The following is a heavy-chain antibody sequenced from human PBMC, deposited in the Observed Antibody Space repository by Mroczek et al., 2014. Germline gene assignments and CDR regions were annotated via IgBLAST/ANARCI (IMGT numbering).Heavy chain of an antibody. J-gene: IGHJ3*02. CDR2: ISYDGSNK. Sequence: VQLVESGGGVVQPGRSLRLSCAASGFTFSSYAMHWVRQAPGKGLEWVAVISYDGSNKYYADSVKGRFTISRDNSKNTLYLQMNSLRAEDTAVYYCARGRVYYDSSGSKEGAFDIVGPRDNGHRLF. CDR3: ARGRVYYDSSGSKEGAFDI. D-gene: IGHD3-22*01. V-gene: IGHV3-30-3*01. CDR1: GFTFSSYA.